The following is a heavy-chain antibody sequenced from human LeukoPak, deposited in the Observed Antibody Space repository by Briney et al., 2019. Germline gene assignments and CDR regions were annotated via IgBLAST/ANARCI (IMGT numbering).Heavy chain of an antibody. V-gene: IGHV3-48*01. CDR1: GFTFSSYS. CDR3: ARVESCGGYCYPH. J-gene: IGHJ1*01. D-gene: IGHD2-21*02. Sequence: GGSLRLSCAASGFTFSSYSMNWVRQAPGKGLEWVSYISSSSSTIYYADSVKGRFTISRDNVKNSLYLQMNSLRAEDTAVYYCARVESCGGYCYPHWGQGTLVTVSS. CDR2: ISSSSSTI.